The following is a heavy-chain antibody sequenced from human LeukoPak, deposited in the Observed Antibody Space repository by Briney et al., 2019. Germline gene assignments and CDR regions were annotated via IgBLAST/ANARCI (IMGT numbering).Heavy chain of an antibody. J-gene: IGHJ4*02. D-gene: IGHD6-13*01. V-gene: IGHV3-7*01. CDR1: GFTLSSYW. CDR3: ATRGGSS. CDR2: IKQDGSEK. Sequence: GGSLRLSCAASGFTLSSYWMSWVRQAPGKGLEWVASIKQDGSEKYYVDSVKGRFTISRDNAKNSLYLQMDSLRAEDTAVYYCATRGGSSWGQGTLVTVSS.